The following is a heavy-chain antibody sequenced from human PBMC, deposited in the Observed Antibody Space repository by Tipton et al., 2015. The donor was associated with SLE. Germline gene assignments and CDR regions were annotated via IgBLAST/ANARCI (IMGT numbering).Heavy chain of an antibody. CDR1: GFTFSNYS. D-gene: IGHD1-26*01. J-gene: IGHJ4*02. V-gene: IGHV4-59*08. Sequence: LRLSCAASGFTFSNYSMNWVRQAPGKGLEWIGNSYYSGSTYYNPSLKSRVTISVDTSKNQFSLKLSSVTAADTAVYYCARHGELDYFDYWGQGTLVTVSS. CDR2: SYYSGST. CDR3: ARHGELDYFDY.